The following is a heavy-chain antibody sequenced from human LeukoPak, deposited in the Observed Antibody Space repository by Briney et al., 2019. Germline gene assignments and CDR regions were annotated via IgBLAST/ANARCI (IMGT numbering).Heavy chain of an antibody. J-gene: IGHJ4*02. CDR3: ARVDYYGSGSSSSYFDY. Sequence: SETLSLTCTVSGGSISSYYWSWIRQPPGKGLEWIGYIYYSGSTNYNPSLKSRVTISVDTSKNQFSLKLSSVTAADTAVYYCARVDYYGSGSSSSYFDYWGQGTLVTVSS. CDR2: IYYSGST. D-gene: IGHD3-10*01. CDR1: GGSISSYY. V-gene: IGHV4-59*08.